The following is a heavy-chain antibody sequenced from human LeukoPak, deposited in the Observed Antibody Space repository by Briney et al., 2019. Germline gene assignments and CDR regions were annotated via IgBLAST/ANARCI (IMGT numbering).Heavy chain of an antibody. CDR1: GYTFTPNG. V-gene: IGHV1-18*01. CDR2: ISAHNGNT. J-gene: IGHJ2*01. CDR3: ARDGYFDL. Sequence: ASVKVSCKASGYTFTPNGIAWVRQAPGQGLEWMGWISAHNGNTNYAQSLQGRVTMTTDTSTNTAYMELRSLRSDDTAVYYCARDGYFDLWGRGTLVTVSS.